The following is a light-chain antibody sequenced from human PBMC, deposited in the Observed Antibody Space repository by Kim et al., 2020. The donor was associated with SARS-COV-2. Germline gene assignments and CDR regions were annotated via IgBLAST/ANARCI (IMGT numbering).Light chain of an antibody. Sequence: SSELTQDPAVSVALGQTVRITCQGDSLRSNYASWYQQKPGRAPVLLIYDKTNRPSGIPDRFSGSSSANTASLTITGAQAEDEADYYCNSRDSSGHRVFGTGTKVTVL. CDR3: NSRDSSGHRV. CDR2: DKT. CDR1: SLRSNY. J-gene: IGLJ1*01. V-gene: IGLV3-19*01.